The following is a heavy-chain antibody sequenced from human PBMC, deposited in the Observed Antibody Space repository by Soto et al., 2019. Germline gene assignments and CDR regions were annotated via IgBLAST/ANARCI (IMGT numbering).Heavy chain of an antibody. CDR1: GFSLSTNGVG. CDR3: ARIRVDTAMYFNNYGMDV. Sequence: GSGPTLVNPTQTLTLTCSFSGFSLSTNGVGVGWIRQPPGKALEWLALIDWDDDKYYTTSLKTRLTIAKDTSKNQVILTMTNVAPVDTATYYCARIRVDTAMYFNNYGMDVWGQGTTVTVSS. D-gene: IGHD5-18*01. V-gene: IGHV2-70*01. J-gene: IGHJ6*02. CDR2: IDWDDDK.